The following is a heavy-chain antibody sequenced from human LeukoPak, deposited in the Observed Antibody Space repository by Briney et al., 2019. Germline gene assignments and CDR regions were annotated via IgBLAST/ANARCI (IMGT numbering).Heavy chain of an antibody. CDR2: IKQDGSEK. CDR3: ARDASSSWLYYYYGMDV. J-gene: IGHJ6*02. CDR1: GFTFSSYW. D-gene: IGHD6-13*01. Sequence: GGSLRLSCAASGFTFSSYWMSWVRQAPGKVLEWVANIKQDGSEKYYVDSVKGRFTISRDNAKNSLYLQMNSLRAEDTAVYYCARDASSSWLYYYYGMDVWGQGTTVTVSS. V-gene: IGHV3-7*01.